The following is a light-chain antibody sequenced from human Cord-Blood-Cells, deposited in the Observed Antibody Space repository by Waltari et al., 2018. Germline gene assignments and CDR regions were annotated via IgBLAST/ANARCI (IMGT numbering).Light chain of an antibody. V-gene: IGKV1-8*01. CDR3: QQYYSYPGT. J-gene: IGKJ1*01. CDR2: AAS. CDR1: QGISSY. Sequence: AIRMTQPPSSFSASTGDRVTITCRASQGISSYLAWYQQKPGKAPKLLIYAASTLQSGVPSRFSGSGSGTDFTHTISCLQSEDFATYYCQQYYSYPGTFGQGTKVEIK.